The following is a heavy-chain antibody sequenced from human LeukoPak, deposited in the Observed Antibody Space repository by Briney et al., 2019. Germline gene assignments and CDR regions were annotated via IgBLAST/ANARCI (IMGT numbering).Heavy chain of an antibody. D-gene: IGHD3-16*02. CDR2: INPSGGST. Sequence: ASVKVSCKVSGYTLTELSMHWVRQAPGQGLEWMGIINPSGGSTSYAQKFQGRVTMTRDTSTSTVYMELSSLRSEDTAVYYCARGELSNYWGQGTLVTVSS. V-gene: IGHV1-46*01. CDR3: ARGELSNY. J-gene: IGHJ4*02. CDR1: GYTLTELS.